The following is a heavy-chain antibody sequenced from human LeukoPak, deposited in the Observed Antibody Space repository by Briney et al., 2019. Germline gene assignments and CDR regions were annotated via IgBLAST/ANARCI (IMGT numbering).Heavy chain of an antibody. CDR1: GFTFSTYT. Sequence: GGSLRLSCAASGFTFSTYTMNWVRQAPGKGLGWVASIGSGGRHIHYADSVKGRFTISRDNAKNSLYLQMNSLRAEDTAVYYCARSGYTYGFDYWGQGALVTVSS. V-gene: IGHV3-21*01. CDR2: IGSGGRHI. D-gene: IGHD5-18*01. CDR3: ARSGYTYGFDY. J-gene: IGHJ4*02.